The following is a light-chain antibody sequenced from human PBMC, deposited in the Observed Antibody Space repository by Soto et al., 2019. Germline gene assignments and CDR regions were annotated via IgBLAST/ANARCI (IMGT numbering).Light chain of an antibody. CDR1: QSIGTY. CDR2: AAS. CDR3: QQYYTIPT. J-gene: IGKJ5*01. V-gene: IGKV1-39*01. Sequence: DIQMTQSPSSLSVSIGDRVTFTCRASQSIGTYVNWYQQKPGKAPSLLIYAASSLHSGVPSRFSGTGSGTDFTLTISSLQPEDFATYYCQQYYTIPTFGQGTRLEIE.